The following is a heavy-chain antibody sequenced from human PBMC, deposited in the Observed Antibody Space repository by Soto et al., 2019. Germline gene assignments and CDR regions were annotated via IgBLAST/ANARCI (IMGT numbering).Heavy chain of an antibody. CDR1: GFTFSSYS. Sequence: GXSLRLSCAASGFTFSSYSINWVIQAPGKGLEWVSYISSSSSTIYYADSVKGRFTISRDNAKNSLYLQMNSLRDEDTAVYYCARECSGGSCYSEPFDYWGQGTLVTVSS. D-gene: IGHD2-15*01. V-gene: IGHV3-48*02. CDR2: ISSSSSTI. J-gene: IGHJ4*02. CDR3: ARECSGGSCYSEPFDY.